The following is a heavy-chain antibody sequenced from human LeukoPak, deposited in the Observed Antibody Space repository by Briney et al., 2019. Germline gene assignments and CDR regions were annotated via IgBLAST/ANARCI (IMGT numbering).Heavy chain of an antibody. CDR1: GFTFSSYW. Sequence: GSLRLSCAASGFTFSSYWMSWIRQPPGKGLEWIGYIYYSGSTNYNPSLKSRVTISVDTSKNQFSLKLSSVTAADTAVYYCARGGNYYYYMDVWGKGTTVTISS. CDR2: IYYSGST. CDR3: ARGGNYYYYMDV. V-gene: IGHV4-59*01. J-gene: IGHJ6*03. D-gene: IGHD2-15*01.